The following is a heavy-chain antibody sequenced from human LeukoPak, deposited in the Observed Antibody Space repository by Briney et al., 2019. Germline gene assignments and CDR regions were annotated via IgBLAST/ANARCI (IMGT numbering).Heavy chain of an antibody. D-gene: IGHD3-9*01. CDR3: ARGSLKPRYFDWLSTSYYYYMDV. Sequence: ASVKVSCKASGYTFTSYYMHWVRQAPGQGLEWMGIINPSGGSTSYAQKFQGRVTMTRDTSTSTVYMELSSLRSEDTAVYYCARGSLKPRYFDWLSTSYYYYMDVWGKGTTVTVSS. V-gene: IGHV1-46*01. CDR1: GYTFTSYY. CDR2: INPSGGST. J-gene: IGHJ6*03.